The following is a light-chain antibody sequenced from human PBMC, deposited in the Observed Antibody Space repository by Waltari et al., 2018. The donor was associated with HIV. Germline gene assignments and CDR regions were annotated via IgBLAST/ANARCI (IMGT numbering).Light chain of an antibody. V-gene: IGKV1-5*03. J-gene: IGKJ1*01. Sequence: DIQMTQSPSTLSASVGDRVTITCRASQSINSWLAWYQQKPGKAPRLLISEASSLQSGVPSRFSGSESGTEFTLIINSLQPDDFVTYYCQQYKTYSTTFGQGTNVEIK. CDR1: QSINSW. CDR3: QQYKTYSTT. CDR2: EAS.